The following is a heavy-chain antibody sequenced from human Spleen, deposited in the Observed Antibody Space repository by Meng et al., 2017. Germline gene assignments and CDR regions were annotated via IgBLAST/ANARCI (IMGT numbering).Heavy chain of an antibody. J-gene: IGHJ4*02. D-gene: IGHD5-24*01. CDR1: GDSVASISAA. CDR3: ARGDGYIIDY. CDR2: TYYRSKWFN. V-gene: IGHV6-1*01. Sequence: RQHSCPGRVKHAHTTSLSLAISGDSVASISAAWNWIMQSPSRGLEWLGRTYYRSKWFNDYALSVKSRVTVNPDTSKNQFSLQLNSVAPEDTAVYYCARGDGYIIDYWGQGTLVTVFS.